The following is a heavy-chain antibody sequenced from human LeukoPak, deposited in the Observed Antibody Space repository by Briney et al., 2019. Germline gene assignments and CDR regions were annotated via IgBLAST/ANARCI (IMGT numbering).Heavy chain of an antibody. CDR3: ARDLRDIVVVPAARGFDP. CDR2: IYYSGST. J-gene: IGHJ5*02. V-gene: IGHV4-39*02. D-gene: IGHD2-2*01. CDR1: GGSISSSSYY. Sequence: PSETLSLTCTVSGGSISSSSYYWGWIRQPPGKGLEWIGSIYYSGSTYYNPSLKSRVTISVDTSKNQFSLKLSSVTAADTAVYYCARDLRDIVVVPAARGFDPWGQGTLVTVSS.